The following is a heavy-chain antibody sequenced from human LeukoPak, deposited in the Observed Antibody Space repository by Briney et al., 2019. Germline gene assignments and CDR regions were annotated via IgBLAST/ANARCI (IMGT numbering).Heavy chain of an antibody. CDR2: INGAGSST. CDR3: ARDLFFSDAGYSSGWRAEYFHH. V-gene: IGHV3-74*01. D-gene: IGHD6-19*01. CDR1: GFTFSSHW. J-gene: IGHJ1*01. Sequence: GGSLRLSCAASGFTFSSHWMHWVRQAPGKGLVWVSRINGAGSSTSYADSVKGRFTVSRDNAKNTLNLQMNSLRAEDTAVYYCARDLFFSDAGYSSGWRAEYFHHWGQGTLVTISS.